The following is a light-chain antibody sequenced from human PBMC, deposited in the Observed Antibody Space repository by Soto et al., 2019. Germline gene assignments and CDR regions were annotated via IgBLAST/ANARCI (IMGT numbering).Light chain of an antibody. CDR3: QQYGSSLLT. CDR1: QSLTSSY. Sequence: EIVLTQSPGTLSLSPGETATLSCRASQSLTSSYLAWYQQRPGQAPSLLIYGVSSRATGIPDRFSGSGSGTDFTLTITRLEPEDFAVYYCQQYGSSLLTFGGGTKVDIK. V-gene: IGKV3-20*01. J-gene: IGKJ4*01. CDR2: GVS.